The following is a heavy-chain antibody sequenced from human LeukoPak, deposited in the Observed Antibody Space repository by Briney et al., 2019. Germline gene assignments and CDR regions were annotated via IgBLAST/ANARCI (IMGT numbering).Heavy chain of an antibody. CDR3: ATERPDSRVLDY. D-gene: IGHD3-10*01. J-gene: IGHJ4*02. CDR2: INSDGSST. V-gene: IGHV3-74*01. Sequence: GGSLRLSCAASGFTFSSYWMHWVRQAPGKGLVWVSRINSDGSSTSYADSVKGRFTISRDNSKNTLYLQMNSLRVEDSAVYYCATERPDSRVLDYWGQGLVVTVSS. CDR1: GFTFSSYW.